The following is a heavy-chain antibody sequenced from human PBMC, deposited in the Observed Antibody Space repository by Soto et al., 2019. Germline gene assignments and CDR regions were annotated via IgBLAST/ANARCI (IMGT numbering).Heavy chain of an antibody. D-gene: IGHD3-3*01. J-gene: IGHJ4*02. CDR3: ARGITIFGVVITHFDY. CDR1: GYTFTSYG. Sequence: ASVKVSCKASGYTFTSYGISWVRQAPGQGLEWMGWISAYNGNINYAQKLQGRVTMTTDTSTSTAYMELRSLRSDDTAVYYCARGITIFGVVITHFDYWGQGALVTVS. V-gene: IGHV1-18*01. CDR2: ISAYNGNI.